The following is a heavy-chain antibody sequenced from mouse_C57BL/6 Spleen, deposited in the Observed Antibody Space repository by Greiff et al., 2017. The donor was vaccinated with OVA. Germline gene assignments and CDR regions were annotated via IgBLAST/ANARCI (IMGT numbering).Heavy chain of an antibody. J-gene: IGHJ3*01. V-gene: IGHV3-1*01. Sequence: EVQLVESGPGMVKPSQSLSLTCTVTGYSITSGYDWHWIRHFPGNKLEWMGYISYSGSTNYNPSLKSRISITHDTSKNHFFLKLNSVTTEDTATYYCARGGYGSSPGFAYWGQGTLVTVSA. CDR2: ISYSGST. CDR1: GYSITSGYD. D-gene: IGHD1-1*01. CDR3: ARGGYGSSPGFAY.